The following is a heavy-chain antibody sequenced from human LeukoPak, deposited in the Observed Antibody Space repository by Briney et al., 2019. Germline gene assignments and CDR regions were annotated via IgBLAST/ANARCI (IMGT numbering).Heavy chain of an antibody. CDR3: AKFGDIVVVPAAIPAFDI. Sequence: PGGSLRLSCAASGFTFSSYAMSWVRQAPGKGLEWVSAICGSGGSTYYADSVKGRFTISRDNSKNTLYLQMNSLRAEDTAVYYCAKFGDIVVVPAAIPAFDIWVQGTMVTVSS. CDR1: GFTFSSYA. CDR2: ICGSGGST. D-gene: IGHD2-2*02. V-gene: IGHV3-23*01. J-gene: IGHJ3*02.